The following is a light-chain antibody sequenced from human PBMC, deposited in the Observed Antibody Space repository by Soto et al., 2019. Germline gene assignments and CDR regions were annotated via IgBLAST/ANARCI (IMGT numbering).Light chain of an antibody. CDR1: QSVTSNY. Sequence: EIVLTQSPGTLSLSPGERATLSCRASQSVTSNYLAWYQQKPGQAPRFLIYGASSRATGTPDRFSGSGSGTDFTLTISRLEPEDFAVYSCQQYGSSALTFGGGTKVEIK. V-gene: IGKV3-20*01. CDR2: GAS. CDR3: QQYGSSALT. J-gene: IGKJ4*01.